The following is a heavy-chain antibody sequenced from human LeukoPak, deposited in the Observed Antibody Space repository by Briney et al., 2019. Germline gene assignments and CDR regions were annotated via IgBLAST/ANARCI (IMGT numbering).Heavy chain of an antibody. Sequence: SETLSLTCSVSGVSISSYYWSWIRQPAGKGLEWIGRIYIGGSTNYNPSLKSRGTMSVDTSKNQFSLRLSSVTAADTAVYYCARSWLNQPYNWFDPWGQGTLVTVSS. CDR2: IYIGGST. D-gene: IGHD3-22*01. CDR3: ARSWLNQPYNWFDP. J-gene: IGHJ5*02. CDR1: GVSISSYY. V-gene: IGHV4-4*07.